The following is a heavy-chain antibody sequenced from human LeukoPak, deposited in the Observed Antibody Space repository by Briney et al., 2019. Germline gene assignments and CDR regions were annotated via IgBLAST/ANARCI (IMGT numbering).Heavy chain of an antibody. CDR1: GGSFSGYY. D-gene: IGHD6-6*01. J-gene: IGHJ3*02. Sequence: SETLSLTCAVYGGSFSGYYWSWIRQPPGKGLEWIGEINHSGSTNHNPSLKSRVTISVDTSKNQFSLKLSSVTAADTAVYYCARPNRRAIAARGAFDIWGQGTMVTVSS. V-gene: IGHV4-34*01. CDR3: ARPNRRAIAARGAFDI. CDR2: INHSGST.